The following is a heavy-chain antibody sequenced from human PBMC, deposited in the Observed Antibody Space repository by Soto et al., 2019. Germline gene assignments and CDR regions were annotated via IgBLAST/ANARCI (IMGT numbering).Heavy chain of an antibody. CDR2: IFPRDSDT. Sequence: GESLKISCQGSGYTFSNHWINWVRLVPGRGLEWMGIIFPRDSDTRYSPSLQGQVIISVDKSTNTAYLQWTRLTASDTAIYYCAKSIEGGPMDVWGQGTTVTVSS. V-gene: IGHV5-51*01. D-gene: IGHD1-26*01. CDR3: AKSIEGGPMDV. CDR1: GYTFSNHW. J-gene: IGHJ6*02.